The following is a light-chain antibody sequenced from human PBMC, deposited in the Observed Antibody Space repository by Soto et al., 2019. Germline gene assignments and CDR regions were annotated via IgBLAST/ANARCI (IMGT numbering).Light chain of an antibody. J-gene: IGKJ1*01. V-gene: IGKV3-15*01. CDR3: QQYNNWPGT. Sequence: EIVMTQSPATLSVSPGERSTLSCRASQSVSSNLAWYQQKPGQAPRLLIYGASTRATGIPARFSGSGSGTESTLTINSLQSEDFAVYYCQQYNNWPGTFGQGTKVDIK. CDR1: QSVSSN. CDR2: GAS.